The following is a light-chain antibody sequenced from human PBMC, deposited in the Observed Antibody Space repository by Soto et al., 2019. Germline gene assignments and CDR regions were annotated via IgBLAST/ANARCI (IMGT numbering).Light chain of an antibody. CDR3: SSFRSSSTSYV. CDR1: SRDIGDSNY. V-gene: IGLV2-14*03. J-gene: IGLJ1*01. CDR2: DVS. Sequence: APPQPASGSGGPRQSLTLSRTGNSRDIGDSNYVSWYQQHPGKAPKLVIYDVSNRPSGVSNRFSGSKSANTASLTISGLQAEDEADYYCSSFRSSSTSYVFGTGTKVTVL.